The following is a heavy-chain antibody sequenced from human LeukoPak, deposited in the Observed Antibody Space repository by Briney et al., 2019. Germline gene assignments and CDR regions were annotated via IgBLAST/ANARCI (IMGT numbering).Heavy chain of an antibody. Sequence: GGSLRLSCAASGFTFSSYAMHWVRQAPGKGLEWVSYISSSGSTIYYADSVKGRFTISRDNARNSLYLQMNSLRAEDTAVYYCARGHLGATLFSSIDYWGQGTLVTVSS. CDR3: ARGHLGATLFSSIDY. J-gene: IGHJ4*02. V-gene: IGHV3-48*04. CDR2: ISSSGSTI. D-gene: IGHD1-26*01. CDR1: GFTFSSYA.